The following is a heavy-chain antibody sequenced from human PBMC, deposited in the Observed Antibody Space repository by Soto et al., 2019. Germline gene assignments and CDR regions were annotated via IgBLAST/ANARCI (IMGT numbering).Heavy chain of an antibody. V-gene: IGHV4-59*01. CDR2: IYYNGNT. J-gene: IGHJ4*02. D-gene: IGHD6-13*01. CDR3: ARGHHGYSYANFDY. CDR1: GGSINTYY. Sequence: SETLSLTCTVSGGSINTYYWNWIRQPPGKGLEWIAYIYYNGNTDSNPSLEGRVTILLDTPKNQLSLELSSVTAADTAVYYCARGHHGYSYANFDYWGQGILVTVSS.